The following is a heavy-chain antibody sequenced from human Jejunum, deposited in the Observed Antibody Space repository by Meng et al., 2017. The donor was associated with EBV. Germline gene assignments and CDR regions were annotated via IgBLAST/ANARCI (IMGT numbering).Heavy chain of an antibody. V-gene: IGHV3-74*01. Sequence: QRLESGGALVQPGGSMRLSCAASGFTFSTYWMHWVRQAPGKGLVWISRINENGRTTTYADSVKGRFTISRDNTKNTLYLQMNNLRAEDTAVYFCSRDLAGPYDDWGQGTLVTVSS. CDR1: GFTFSTYW. CDR2: INENGRTT. CDR3: SRDLAGPYDD. J-gene: IGHJ4*02.